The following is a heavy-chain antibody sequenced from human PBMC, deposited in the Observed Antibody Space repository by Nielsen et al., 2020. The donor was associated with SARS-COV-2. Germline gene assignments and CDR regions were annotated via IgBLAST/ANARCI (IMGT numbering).Heavy chain of an antibody. Sequence: SETLSLTCTASGCSISSYYWSWIRQPPGKGLEWIGYIYYSGSTNYNPSLKSRVTITVETSKNQFSLKLSSVTAADTAVYYCARHSLRYFDWTDAFDIWGQGTMVTVSS. J-gene: IGHJ3*02. CDR3: ARHSLRYFDWTDAFDI. V-gene: IGHV4-59*08. CDR2: IYYSGST. CDR1: GCSISSYY. D-gene: IGHD3-9*01.